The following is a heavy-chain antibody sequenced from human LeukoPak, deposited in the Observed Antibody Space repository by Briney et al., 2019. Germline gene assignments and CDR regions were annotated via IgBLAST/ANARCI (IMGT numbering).Heavy chain of an antibody. CDR1: GGSISSYY. Sequence: PSETLSLTCTASGGSISSYYWSWIRQPPGKGLEWIGYIYTSGSTNYNPSLKSRVTISVDTSKNQFSLKLSSVTAADTAVYYCASWPNYYDSSGYPVDYWGQGTLVTVSS. CDR2: IYTSGST. CDR3: ASWPNYYDSSGYPVDY. D-gene: IGHD3-22*01. J-gene: IGHJ4*02. V-gene: IGHV4-4*09.